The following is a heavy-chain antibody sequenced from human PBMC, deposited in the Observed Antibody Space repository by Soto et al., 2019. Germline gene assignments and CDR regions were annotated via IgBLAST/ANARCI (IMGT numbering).Heavy chain of an antibody. CDR2: ISSSGSTI. Sequence: GSLIVSCVSSGFTFSSYTMNLVRQTPGRRLEWVAYISSSGSTIYYTDSVKGRFTVSRDNAKNSLYLQMDGLRDEDTAVYYCASGLGSSRSWGQGSRVTVSS. J-gene: IGHJ1*01. CDR3: ASGLGSSRS. CDR1: GFTFSSYT. V-gene: IGHV3-48*02. D-gene: IGHD3-10*01.